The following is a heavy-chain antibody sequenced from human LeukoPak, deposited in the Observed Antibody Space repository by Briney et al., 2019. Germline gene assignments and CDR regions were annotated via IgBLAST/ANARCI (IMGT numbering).Heavy chain of an antibody. D-gene: IGHD2-2*03. CDR1: GGSISSYY. V-gene: IGHV4-59*01. CDR2: IYYSGST. Sequence: SETLSLTCTVSGGSISSYYWSWIRQPPGKGLEWIGYIYYSGSTNYNPSLKSRVTISVDTSKNQFSLKLSSVTAADTAVYYCAREKVGYCSSTSCYRGYWFDPWGQGTLVTVSS. CDR3: AREKVGYCSSTSCYRGYWFDP. J-gene: IGHJ5*02.